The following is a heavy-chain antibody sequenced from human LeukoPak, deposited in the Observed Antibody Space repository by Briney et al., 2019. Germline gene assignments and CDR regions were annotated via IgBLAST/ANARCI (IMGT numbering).Heavy chain of an antibody. CDR2: IYYSGST. D-gene: IGHD2-15*01. Sequence: SETLSLTCTVSGGSISSSSYYWGWIRQPPGKGLEWIGSIYYSGSTYYNPSLKSRVTISVDTSKNQFSLKLSSVTAADTAVYYCARDGGRGGTQHWGQGTLVTVSS. J-gene: IGHJ4*02. CDR3: ARDGGRGGTQH. CDR1: GGSISSSSYY. V-gene: IGHV4-39*07.